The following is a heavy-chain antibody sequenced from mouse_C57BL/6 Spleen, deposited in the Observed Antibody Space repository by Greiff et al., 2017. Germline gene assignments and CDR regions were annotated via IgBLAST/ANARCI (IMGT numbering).Heavy chain of an antibody. CDR2: INPGSGGT. Sequence: VQLQQSGAELVRPGTSVKVSCKASGYAFTNYLIEWVKQRPGQGLEWIGVINPGSGGTNYNEKFKGKAPLTADKSSSTAYMQISSRTSEDAAVYFCARSGGSSYGAMDDWGQGTSVTVSA. D-gene: IGHD1-1*01. CDR1: GYAFTNYL. CDR3: ARSGGSSYGAMDD. V-gene: IGHV1-54*01. J-gene: IGHJ4*01.